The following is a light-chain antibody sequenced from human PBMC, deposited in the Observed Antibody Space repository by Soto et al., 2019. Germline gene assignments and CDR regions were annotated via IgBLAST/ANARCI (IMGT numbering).Light chain of an antibody. V-gene: IGKV1-9*01. J-gene: IGKJ2*01. CDR1: QGISSS. CDR3: QQRTNYPDT. CDR2: AAS. Sequence: DIQLTQSPSFLSASVGDRVTITCRASQGISSSLGWYQQKPGKAPKLLIYAASTLHSGVPSRFSGSGSGTEFTLTISSLQPEDFSTYYCQQRTNYPDTSGQGTNLEI.